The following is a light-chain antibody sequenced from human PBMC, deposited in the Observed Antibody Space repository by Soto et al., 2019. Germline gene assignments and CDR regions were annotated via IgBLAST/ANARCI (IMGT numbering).Light chain of an antibody. Sequence: QSALTQPPSASGSPGQSVTISCTGTSSDVGGYNYVSWYQHHPGKAPKLMIYEVSKRPSGVPDRFSGSKSGNTASLTVSGRQAEYEADYYCSSYAGSNSYVFGTGTKLTVL. V-gene: IGLV2-8*01. CDR3: SSYAGSNSYV. CDR2: EVS. J-gene: IGLJ1*01. CDR1: SSDVGGYNY.